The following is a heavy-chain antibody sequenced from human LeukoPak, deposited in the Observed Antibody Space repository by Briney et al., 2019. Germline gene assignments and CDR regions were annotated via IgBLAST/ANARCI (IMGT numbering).Heavy chain of an antibody. V-gene: IGHV3-23*01. CDR2: ISGSGGSA. CDR1: GFTFSSYA. Sequence: PGGSLRLSCTASGFTFSSYAMSWVRQAPGKGLEWVSAISGSGGSAYDADSVKGRFTISRDNSKNTLYLQMNSLRAEDTAVYYCAKDSYGFFVGHFDPWGQGTLVTVSS. CDR3: AKDSYGFFVGHFDP. J-gene: IGHJ5*02. D-gene: IGHD3-3*01.